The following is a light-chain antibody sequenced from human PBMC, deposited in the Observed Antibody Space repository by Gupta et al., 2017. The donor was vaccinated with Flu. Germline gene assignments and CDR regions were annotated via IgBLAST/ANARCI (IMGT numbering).Light chain of an antibody. Sequence: QSVLTQPPSVSAAPGQKVTISCSGSSSNIGNNYVSWYQQLPGTAPKLLIYENNKRPSGIPDRFSGSKSGTSATLGITGLQTGDEADYYCGTWDSNLSAHVVFGGGTKLTVL. CDR1: SSNIGNNY. CDR3: GTWDSNLSAHVV. J-gene: IGLJ2*01. V-gene: IGLV1-51*02. CDR2: ENN.